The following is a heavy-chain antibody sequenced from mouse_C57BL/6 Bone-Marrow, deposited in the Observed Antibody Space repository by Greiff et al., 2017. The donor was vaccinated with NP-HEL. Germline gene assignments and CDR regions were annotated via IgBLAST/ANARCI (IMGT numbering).Heavy chain of an antibody. CDR1: GYTFTNYW. CDR3: ARGDYYGSRFAY. Sequence: QVQLQQPGAELVRPGTSVKMSCKASGYTFTNYWIGWAKQRPGHGLEWIGDIYPGGGYTNYNEKFKGKATLTADKSSSTAYMQFSSLTSEDSAIYYCARGDYYGSRFAYWGQGTLVTVSA. D-gene: IGHD1-1*01. V-gene: IGHV1-63*01. CDR2: IYPGGGYT. J-gene: IGHJ3*01.